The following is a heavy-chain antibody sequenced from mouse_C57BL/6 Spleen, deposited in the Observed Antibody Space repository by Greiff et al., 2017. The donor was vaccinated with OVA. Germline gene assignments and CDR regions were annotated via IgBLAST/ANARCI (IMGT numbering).Heavy chain of an antibody. CDR1: GYTFTDYN. Sequence: EVQLQQSGPELVKPGASVKMSCKASGYTFTDYNMHWVKQSHGKSLEWIGYINPNNGGTSYNQKFKGKATLTVNKSSSTAYMELRGLTSEDSAVYYFARAYGNYEWFAYWGQGTLVTVSA. D-gene: IGHD2-1*01. CDR3: ARAYGNYEWFAY. CDR2: INPNNGGT. J-gene: IGHJ3*01. V-gene: IGHV1-22*01.